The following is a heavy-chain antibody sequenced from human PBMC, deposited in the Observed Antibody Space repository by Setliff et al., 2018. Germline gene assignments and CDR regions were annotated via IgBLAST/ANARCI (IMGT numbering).Heavy chain of an antibody. Sequence: PGGSLRLSCAASGFTFSSYWMSWVRQAPGKGLEWVANINQDGSVKYYVDSVKGRFTISRDNAKKSLYLQMNSLRAEDTAVYYCARDPGWKQFDYWGQGTLVTVSS. V-gene: IGHV3-7*03. CDR3: ARDPGWKQFDY. CDR2: INQDGSVK. CDR1: GFTFSSYW. D-gene: IGHD6-19*01. J-gene: IGHJ4*02.